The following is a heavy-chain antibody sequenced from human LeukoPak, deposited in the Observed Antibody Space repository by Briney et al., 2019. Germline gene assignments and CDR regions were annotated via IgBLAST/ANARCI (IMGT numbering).Heavy chain of an antibody. CDR2: ISSSSSYI. CDR3: ARLIGYYPSTFPDY. J-gene: IGHJ4*02. CDR1: GFTFSSYS. D-gene: IGHD3-22*01. V-gene: IGHV3-21*01. Sequence: GGSLRLSCAASGFTFSSYSMNWVRQAPGKGLEWVSSISSSSSYIYYADSVKGRFTFSRDNAKNSLYLQMNSLRAEDTAVYYCARLIGYYPSTFPDYWGQGTLVTVSS.